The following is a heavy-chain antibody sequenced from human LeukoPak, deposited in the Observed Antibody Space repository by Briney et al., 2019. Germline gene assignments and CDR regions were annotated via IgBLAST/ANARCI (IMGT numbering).Heavy chain of an antibody. D-gene: IGHD3-22*01. Sequence: GGSLRLSCAASGFTFSSYEMNWVRQAPGKGLEWVSYISSSGSTIYYADSVKGRFTISRDNAKNSLYLQMNSLRAEDTAVYYCARDHSHYDSSGYFGLWGQGALVTVSS. V-gene: IGHV3-48*03. J-gene: IGHJ4*02. CDR3: ARDHSHYDSSGYFGL. CDR2: ISSSGSTI. CDR1: GFTFSSYE.